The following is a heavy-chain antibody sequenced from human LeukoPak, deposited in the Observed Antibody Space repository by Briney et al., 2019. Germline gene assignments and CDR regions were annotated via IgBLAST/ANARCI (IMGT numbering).Heavy chain of an antibody. J-gene: IGHJ4*02. CDR1: EFTFSSYG. CDR3: AREKTAVAGLDY. Sequence: GGSLRLSCAASEFTFSSYGMHWVRQAPGKGLEWVAVIWYDGSNKYYADSVKGRFTISRDNSKNTLYLQMNSLRAEDTAVYYCAREKTAVAGLDYWGQGTLVTVSS. V-gene: IGHV3-33*08. CDR2: IWYDGSNK. D-gene: IGHD6-19*01.